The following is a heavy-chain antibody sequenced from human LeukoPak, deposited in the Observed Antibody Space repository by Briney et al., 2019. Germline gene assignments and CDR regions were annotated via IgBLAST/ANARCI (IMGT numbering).Heavy chain of an antibody. CDR1: GYSFTSYW. Sequence: GESLKISCKGSGYSFTSYWIGWVRQMPGKGLEWMGIIYPGDSDTRYSPSFQGQVTISADKSISTAYLQWSSLKASDTAMYYCARLGDYVWGSYRYTEGSFDYWGQGTLVTVSS. V-gene: IGHV5-51*01. CDR2: IYPGDSDT. J-gene: IGHJ4*02. CDR3: ARLGDYVWGSYRYTEGSFDY. D-gene: IGHD3-16*02.